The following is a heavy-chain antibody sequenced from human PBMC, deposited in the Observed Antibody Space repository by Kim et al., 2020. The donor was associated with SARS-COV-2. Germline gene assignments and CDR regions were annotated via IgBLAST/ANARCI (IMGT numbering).Heavy chain of an antibody. Sequence: GGSLRLSCAASGFTFSNYAMTWVRQAPGKGLEWVSALSDSGTYYADSVKGRFTISRDISKKTVFLQMDSLRAEDTAIYYCAKETILERSFITLDYWGQGALVTVSS. CDR2: LSDSGT. D-gene: IGHD3-22*01. V-gene: IGHV3-23*01. CDR3: AKETILERSFITLDY. J-gene: IGHJ4*02. CDR1: GFTFSNYA.